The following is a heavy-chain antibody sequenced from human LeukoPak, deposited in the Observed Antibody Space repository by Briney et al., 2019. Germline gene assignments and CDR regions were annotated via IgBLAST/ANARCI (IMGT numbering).Heavy chain of an antibody. CDR3: ARGDNYVLTYFFDY. J-gene: IGHJ4*02. CDR1: GGSISSYY. V-gene: IGHV4-59*01. Sequence: PSETLSLTCTVSGGSISSYYWSWIRQPPGKGLEWIGYMYYSGSTNYNPSLKSRVTISVDTSKNQFSLKLTSVTAADTAVYYCARGDNYVLTYFFDYWGQGTLVTVSS. D-gene: IGHD5-24*01. CDR2: MYYSGST.